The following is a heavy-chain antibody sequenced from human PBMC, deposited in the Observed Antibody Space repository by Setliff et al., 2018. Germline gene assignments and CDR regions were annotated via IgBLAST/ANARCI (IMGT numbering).Heavy chain of an antibody. CDR2: IYHDGND. Sequence: KPSETLSLTCTVSGASINSLSWWSWVRQSPGKGLEWIGEIYHDGNDKFYPSVHYSPSLKSRVTMSVDTSKNQFSLKLNSVTAADTATYYCARDRSYYASGSFTKWFDYWGQGALVTVSS. V-gene: IGHV4-4*02. D-gene: IGHD3-10*01. CDR3: ARDRSYYASGSFTKWFDY. J-gene: IGHJ4*02. CDR1: GASINSLSW.